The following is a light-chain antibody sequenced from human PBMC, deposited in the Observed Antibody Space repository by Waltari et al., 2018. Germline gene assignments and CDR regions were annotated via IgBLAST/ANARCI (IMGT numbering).Light chain of an antibody. V-gene: IGLV1-47*01. CDR2: RNN. CDR1: SSNIGSNY. Sequence: QSVLTQPPSASGTPGQRVTISCSGSSSNIGSNYVYWYQQLPGTAPKLLIYRNNQRPSGVPDRFSGSKSGTSASLAISVLRSEDEADYYCAAWDDSLSGDVVFGGGTKLTVL. CDR3: AAWDDSLSGDVV. J-gene: IGLJ2*01.